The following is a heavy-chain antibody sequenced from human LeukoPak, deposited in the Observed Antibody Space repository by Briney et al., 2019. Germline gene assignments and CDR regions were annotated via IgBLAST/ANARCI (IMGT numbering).Heavy chain of an antibody. V-gene: IGHV3-7*01. D-gene: IGHD2-2*02. CDR1: GFTFSSYW. CDR2: IKQDGSEK. Sequence: GGSLRLSCAASGFTFSSYWMSWVRQAPGKGLEWVANIKQDGSEKYYVDSVKGRFTISRDNAKNSLYLQMNSLRAEDTAVYYCARDDYQLLYRGPLDYWGQGTLVTVSS. CDR3: ARDDYQLLYRGPLDY. J-gene: IGHJ4*02.